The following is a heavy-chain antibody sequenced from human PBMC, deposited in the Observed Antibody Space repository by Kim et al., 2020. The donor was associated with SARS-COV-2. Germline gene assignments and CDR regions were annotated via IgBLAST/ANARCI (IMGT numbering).Heavy chain of an antibody. D-gene: IGHD6-19*01. V-gene: IGHV3-9*01. Sequence: GGSLRLSCAASGFTFDDYAMHWVRQAPGKGLEWVSGISWNSGSIGYADSVKGRFTISRDNAKNSLYLQMNSLRAEDTALYYCAKGTQGYSSGWWCDYWGQGTLVTVSS. CDR2: ISWNSGSI. CDR3: AKGTQGYSSGWWCDY. J-gene: IGHJ4*02. CDR1: GFTFDDYA.